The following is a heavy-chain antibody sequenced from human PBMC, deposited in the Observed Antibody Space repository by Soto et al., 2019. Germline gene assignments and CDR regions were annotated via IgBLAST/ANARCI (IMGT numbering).Heavy chain of an antibody. CDR1: GGSFSGFY. V-gene: IGHV4-34*01. CDR2: INHSGST. Sequence: SQTLPLTCAVYGGSFSGFYWSWIRQPPGKGLEWIGEINHSGSTNYNPSLKSRVTISVDTSKNQFSLKLSSVTAADTAVYYCARVWDIVVVVAATKDYYGMDVWGQGTTVTVSS. D-gene: IGHD2-15*01. J-gene: IGHJ6*02. CDR3: ARVWDIVVVVAATKDYYGMDV.